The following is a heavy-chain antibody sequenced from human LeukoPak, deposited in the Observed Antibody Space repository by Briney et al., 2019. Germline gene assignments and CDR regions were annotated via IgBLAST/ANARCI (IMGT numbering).Heavy chain of an antibody. D-gene: IGHD2-2*03. J-gene: IGHJ3*02. CDR2: ISSSSSYI. V-gene: IGHV3-21*04. CDR3: AQGGYFTFEM. Sequence: GGSLRLSCAASGFTFSSYSMNWVRQAPGKGLEWVSSISSSSSYIYYADSVKGRFTISRDNSKNTLYLQMNSLRAEDTAVYYCAQGGYFTFEMWGQGTMVTVSS. CDR1: GFTFSSYS.